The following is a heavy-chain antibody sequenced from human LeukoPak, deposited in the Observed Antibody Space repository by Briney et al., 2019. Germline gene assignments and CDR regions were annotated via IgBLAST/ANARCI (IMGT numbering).Heavy chain of an antibody. D-gene: IGHD2-2*01. J-gene: IGHJ5*02. CDR2: INHSGST. Sequence: PSETLSLTWAVYGGSFSGYYWSWIRQPPGKGLEWIGEINHSGSTNYNPSLKSRVTISVDTSKNQFSLKLSSVTAADTAVYYCARASSQLPPGDWFDPWGQGTLVTVSS. CDR3: ARASSQLPPGDWFDP. CDR1: GGSFSGYY. V-gene: IGHV4-34*01.